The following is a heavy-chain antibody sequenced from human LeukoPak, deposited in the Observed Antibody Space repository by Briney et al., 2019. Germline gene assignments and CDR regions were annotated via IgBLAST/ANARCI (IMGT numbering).Heavy chain of an antibody. D-gene: IGHD6-13*01. Sequence: NPGGSLRLSCAASGFTFSSYSMNWVRQAPGKGLEWVSSISSSSSYIYYADSVKGRFTISRDNAKNTLYLQMNSLRAEDTAVYYCATGVASAGDHWGQGTLVTVSS. CDR1: GFTFSSYS. CDR2: ISSSSSYI. V-gene: IGHV3-21*01. J-gene: IGHJ4*02. CDR3: ATGVASAGDH.